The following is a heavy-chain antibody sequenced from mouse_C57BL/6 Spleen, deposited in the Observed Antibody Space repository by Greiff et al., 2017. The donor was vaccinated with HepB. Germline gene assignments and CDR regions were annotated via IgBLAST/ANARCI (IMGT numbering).Heavy chain of an antibody. CDR3: ARQGYGSSLYYFDY. CDR1: GFTFSSYT. D-gene: IGHD1-1*01. Sequence: EVKVEESGGGLVKPGGSLKLSCAASGFTFSSYTMSWVRQTPEKRLEWVATISGGGGNTYYPDSVKGRFTISRDNAKNTLYLQMSSLRSEDTALYYCARQGYGSSLYYFDYWGQGTTLTVSS. V-gene: IGHV5-9*01. J-gene: IGHJ2*01. CDR2: ISGGGGNT.